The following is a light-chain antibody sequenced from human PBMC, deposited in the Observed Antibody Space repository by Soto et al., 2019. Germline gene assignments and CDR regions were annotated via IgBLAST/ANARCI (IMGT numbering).Light chain of an antibody. CDR2: GAS. CDR1: QGLNSAY. V-gene: IGKV3-20*01. CDR3: QQYAKAPLT. Sequence: EIVLTQSPGTLSLSPGERAALSCRASQGLNSAYLAWYQQKPGQAPRLLIYGASSRDSGVPDRFSASGSGTDFTLTISRLEPEDFAVYYCQQYAKAPLTFGQGTKVDIK. J-gene: IGKJ1*01.